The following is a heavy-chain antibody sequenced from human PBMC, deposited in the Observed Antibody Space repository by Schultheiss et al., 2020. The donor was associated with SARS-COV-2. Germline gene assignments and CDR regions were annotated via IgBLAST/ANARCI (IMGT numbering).Heavy chain of an antibody. J-gene: IGHJ6*02. CDR2: ISWNSGSI. CDR1: GFTFDDYA. D-gene: IGHD4-17*01. CDR3: ARSNRGVYGDYVDYYYYGMDV. V-gene: IGHV3-9*01. Sequence: SLRLSCAASGFTFDDYAMHWVRQAPGKGLEWVSGISWNSGSIGYADSVKGRFTISRDNAKNSLYLQMNSLRAEDTAVYYCARSNRGVYGDYVDYYYYGMDVWGQGTTVTVSS.